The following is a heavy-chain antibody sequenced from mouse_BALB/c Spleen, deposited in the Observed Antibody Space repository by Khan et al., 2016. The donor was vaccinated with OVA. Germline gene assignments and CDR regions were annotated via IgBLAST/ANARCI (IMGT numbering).Heavy chain of an antibody. V-gene: IGHV3-2*02. CDR1: GSPIPSDYA. J-gene: IGHJ2*01. CDR3: ASGRLLRRYPDYFDY. D-gene: IGHD1-1*01. Sequence: VQLKESGPGLLQPSQSLSLTSPVTGSPIPSDYAWNWIRQFPGNKLEWMAYISYSGSTTIRPFLRSRISTTRDPSKNPCFLQLNSVTTEDTATDYCASGRLLRRYPDYFDYWGQGTTLTVSS. CDR2: ISYSGST.